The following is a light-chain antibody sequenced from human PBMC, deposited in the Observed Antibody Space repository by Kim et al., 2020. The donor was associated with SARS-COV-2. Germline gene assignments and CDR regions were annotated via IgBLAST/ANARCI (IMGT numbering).Light chain of an antibody. CDR2: GRN. CDR3: QSRDSDGNVV. V-gene: IGLV3-19*01. CDR1: SLRSYY. J-gene: IGLJ2*01. Sequence: SSELTQDPAVSVALGQTVRITCQGDSLRSYYATWYQQKPRQAPVLVIYGRNNRPSGIPDRFSGSTSGNTASLTISGARAEDEADFYCQSRDSDGNVVFGGGTKVTVL.